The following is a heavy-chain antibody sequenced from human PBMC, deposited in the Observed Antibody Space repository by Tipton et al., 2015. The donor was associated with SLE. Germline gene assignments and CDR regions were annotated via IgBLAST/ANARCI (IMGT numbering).Heavy chain of an antibody. V-gene: IGHV3-23*01. CDR3: AKAEIALAGGPGLFVY. CDR2: ISGSGGST. Sequence: GSLRLSCAASGFTFSSYAMSWVRQAPGKGLEWVSAISGSGGSTYYADSVKGRFTISRDNSKNTLYLQMNSLRAEDTAVYYCAKAEIALAGGPGLFVYWGQGTLVTVSS. D-gene: IGHD6-19*01. J-gene: IGHJ4*02. CDR1: GFTFSSYA.